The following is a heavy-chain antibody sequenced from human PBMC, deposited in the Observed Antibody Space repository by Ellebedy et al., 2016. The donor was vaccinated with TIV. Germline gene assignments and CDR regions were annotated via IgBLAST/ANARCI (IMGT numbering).Heavy chain of an antibody. Sequence: GESLKISCAASGFTFNSYWMSWVRQAPGKGLEWVANINQDGSRIYYVDSVKGRFTISRDNAKNSLYLQMNSLRAEDTAVYYCARYFYGMDVWGQGTTATVSS. CDR1: GFTFNSYW. CDR2: INQDGSRI. V-gene: IGHV3-7*03. CDR3: ARYFYGMDV. J-gene: IGHJ6*02.